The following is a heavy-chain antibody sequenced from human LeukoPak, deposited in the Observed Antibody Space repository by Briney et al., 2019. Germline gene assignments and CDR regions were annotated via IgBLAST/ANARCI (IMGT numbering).Heavy chain of an antibody. CDR2: IIPILGIA. CDR3: ASEQGGCSSTSCYKPVYYYGMDV. D-gene: IGHD2-2*02. Sequence: ASVKVSCKASGGTFSSYAISWVRQAPGQGLEWMGRIIPILGIANYAQKFQGRVTITADKSTSTAYMELRSLRSDDTAVYYCASEQGGCSSTSCYKPVYYYGMDVWGQGTTVTVSS. V-gene: IGHV1-69*04. J-gene: IGHJ6*02. CDR1: GGTFSSYA.